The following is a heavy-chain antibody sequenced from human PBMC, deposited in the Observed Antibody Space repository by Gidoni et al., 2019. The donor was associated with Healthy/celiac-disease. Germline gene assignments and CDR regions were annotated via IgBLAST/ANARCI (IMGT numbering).Heavy chain of an antibody. J-gene: IGHJ4*02. CDR3: AAKYYYGSGSYFNY. Sequence: EVQLVESGGGLVQPGGSLRRSCAASGFTFSSYWMHWVRRAPGKGLVWFSRINSDGSSTSYADSVKGRFTISRDNAKNTLYLQMNSLRAEDTAVYYCAAKYYYGSGSYFNYWGQGTLVTVSS. D-gene: IGHD3-10*01. CDR2: INSDGSST. CDR1: GFTFSSYW. V-gene: IGHV3-74*01.